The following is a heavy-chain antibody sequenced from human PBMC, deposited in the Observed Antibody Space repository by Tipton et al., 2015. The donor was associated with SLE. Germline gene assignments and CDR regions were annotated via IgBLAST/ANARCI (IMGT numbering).Heavy chain of an antibody. Sequence: TLSLTCAVSGGSISSGGYSWSWIRQPPGKGLEWIGYIYHSGSTYYNPSLKSRVTISVDRSKNQFSLKLSTVTAADTAVYYCARGSEGDLPAYYFDYWGQGTLVTVSS. D-gene: IGHD2-21*02. CDR3: ARGSEGDLPAYYFDY. J-gene: IGHJ4*02. CDR1: GGSISSGGYS. V-gene: IGHV4-30-2*01. CDR2: IYHSGST.